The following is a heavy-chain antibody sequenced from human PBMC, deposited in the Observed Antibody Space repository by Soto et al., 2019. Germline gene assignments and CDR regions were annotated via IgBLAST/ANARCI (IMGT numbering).Heavy chain of an antibody. CDR2: ITTGTTYI. Sequence: SGGSLRLSCAASGFTFSSYSMNWVRQAPGKGLEWVSSITTGTTYIYYADSVKGRFTISRDNAKNSLYLQMNSLRAEDTAIYYCARDSFGDYLDYWGQGTLVTVSS. V-gene: IGHV3-21*01. CDR3: ARDSFGDYLDY. D-gene: IGHD3-10*01. J-gene: IGHJ4*02. CDR1: GFTFSSYS.